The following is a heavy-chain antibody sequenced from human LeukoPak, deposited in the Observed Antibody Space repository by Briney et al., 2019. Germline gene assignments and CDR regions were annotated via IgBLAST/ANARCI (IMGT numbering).Heavy chain of an antibody. J-gene: IGHJ4*02. CDR3: AKNPGYSSTWRFDS. Sequence: PGGSLRLSCAASGFTFSSYWMSWVRQAPGKGLEWVANIKQDGSEKYYVDSVKGRFIISRDNSKNTLSLQMNSLRAEDTAVYYCAKNPGYSSTWRFDSWGQGTLVTVSS. CDR1: GFTFSSYW. CDR2: IKQDGSEK. V-gene: IGHV3-7*03. D-gene: IGHD6-13*01.